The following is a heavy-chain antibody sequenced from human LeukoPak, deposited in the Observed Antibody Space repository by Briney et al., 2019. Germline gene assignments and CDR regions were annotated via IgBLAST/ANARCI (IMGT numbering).Heavy chain of an antibody. D-gene: IGHD6-19*01. CDR2: IFYRGST. CDR1: GGSISNSTYY. V-gene: IGHV4-39*01. Sequence: PSDTLSLTCTVSGGSISNSTYYWGWVRQPPGKGLEWIGSIFYRGSTYYTPSLKSRVTISVDTSKNQFPLKLTSVTAADTAMYFCARNWVADSFDFWGQGTMVTVSS. J-gene: IGHJ3*01. CDR3: ARNWVADSFDF.